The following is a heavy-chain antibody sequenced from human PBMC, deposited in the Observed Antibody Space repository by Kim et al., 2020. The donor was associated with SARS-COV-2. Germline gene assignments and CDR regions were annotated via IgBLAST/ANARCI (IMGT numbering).Heavy chain of an antibody. Sequence: KSRVTIAVDTSKNQFSLKLSSVTAADTAVYYCARSRKMERWLQIRAAFDIWGQGTMVTVSS. J-gene: IGHJ3*02. D-gene: IGHD5-12*01. V-gene: IGHV4-34*01. CDR3: ARSRKMERWLQIRAAFDI.